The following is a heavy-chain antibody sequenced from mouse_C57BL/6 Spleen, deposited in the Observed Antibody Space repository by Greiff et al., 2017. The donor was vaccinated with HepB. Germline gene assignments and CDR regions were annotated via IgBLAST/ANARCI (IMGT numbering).Heavy chain of an antibody. Sequence: QVQLQQPGAELVKPGASVKLSCKASGYTFTSYWMQWVKQRPGQGLEWIGEIDPSDSYTNYNQKFKGKATLTVDTSSSTAYMQLSSLTSEDSAVYYCARSDSSGHYFDYWGQGTTLTVSS. V-gene: IGHV1-50*01. D-gene: IGHD3-2*02. CDR2: IDPSDSYT. J-gene: IGHJ2*01. CDR1: GYTFTSYW. CDR3: ARSDSSGHYFDY.